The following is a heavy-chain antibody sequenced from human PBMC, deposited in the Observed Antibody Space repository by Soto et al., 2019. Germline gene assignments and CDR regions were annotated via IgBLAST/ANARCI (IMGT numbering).Heavy chain of an antibody. V-gene: IGHV3-30*18. J-gene: IGHJ4*02. Sequence: VQLVESGGGVVQPGRSLRLSCAASGFTFSDYAMHWVRQAPGKGLEWVAVVSHDGRNTHYADSVKGRFTISRDSSKNPVPLEKTTLRAEDTAVYYCAKGGRQWLVTSDFNYWGQGALVTVSS. D-gene: IGHD6-19*01. CDR3: AKGGRQWLVTSDFNY. CDR1: GFTFSDYA. CDR2: VSHDGRNT.